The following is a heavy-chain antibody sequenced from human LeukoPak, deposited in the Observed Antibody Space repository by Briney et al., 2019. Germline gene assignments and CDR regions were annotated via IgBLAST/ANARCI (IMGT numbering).Heavy chain of an antibody. V-gene: IGHV3-33*01. CDR1: GFTFSSYG. Sequence: GSSLRLSCAASGFTFSSYGVHWVRQAPGKGLEWVAFIWYDGSNKYYADSVKGRFTISRDNSKNTLYLQMNSLRAEDTAVYYCARRAAAGTRRYFDYWGQGNLVTVSS. CDR2: IWYDGSNK. J-gene: IGHJ4*02. CDR3: ARRAAAGTRRYFDY. D-gene: IGHD6-13*01.